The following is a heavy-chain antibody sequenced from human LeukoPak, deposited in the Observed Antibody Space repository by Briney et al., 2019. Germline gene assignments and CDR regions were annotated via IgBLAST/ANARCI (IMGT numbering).Heavy chain of an antibody. Sequence: GGSLRLSCAASGFTFSNYLMHWVRQTPGKGLEWVASIRQDGSEKHYVDSVEGRFTISRDNAKNSLHLQMNSLRAEDTAVYYCAKGSSRPPNAFDIWGQGTLVTVSS. D-gene: IGHD6-6*01. CDR2: IRQDGSEK. V-gene: IGHV3-7*01. CDR1: GFTFSNYL. J-gene: IGHJ3*02. CDR3: AKGSSRPPNAFDI.